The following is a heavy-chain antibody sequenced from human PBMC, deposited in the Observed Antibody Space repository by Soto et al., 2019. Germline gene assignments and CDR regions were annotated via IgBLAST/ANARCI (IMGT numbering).Heavy chain of an antibody. CDR3: AREERWLPLRNAFDI. CDR2: INSDGSST. CDR1: GFTFSSYW. J-gene: IGHJ3*02. V-gene: IGHV3-74*01. D-gene: IGHD5-12*01. Sequence: EVQLVESGGGLVQPGGSLRLSCAASGFTFSSYWMHWVRQAPGKGLGWVSGINSDGSSTSYADTVKSRFTIARDTAKNTLYLQMNSLRAEDTAVYYCAREERWLPLRNAFDIWGQGTIVTVPS.